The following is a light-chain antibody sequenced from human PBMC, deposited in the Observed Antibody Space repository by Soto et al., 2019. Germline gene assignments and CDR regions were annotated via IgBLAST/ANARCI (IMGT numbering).Light chain of an antibody. CDR1: QSILYSPNNKNY. J-gene: IGKJ1*01. CDR3: QHYLNTPQN. CDR2: WAS. V-gene: IGKV4-1*01. Sequence: DIVMTQSPDSLAVSLGERATINCKSSQSILYSPNNKNYLAWYQQKPGQPPKLLIYWASTRESGVPDRFSGSGSGTDFTLTISSLQAEDVAVYYCQHYLNTPQNFGQGTKMEIK.